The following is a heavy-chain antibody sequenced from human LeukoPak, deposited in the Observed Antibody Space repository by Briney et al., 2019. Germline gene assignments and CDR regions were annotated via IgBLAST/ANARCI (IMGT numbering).Heavy chain of an antibody. CDR2: ITGSGGST. Sequence: PGGSLRLSCAASGFTFSSYAMSWVRQAPGKGLEWVSVITGSGGSTYYADSVKDRFTISRDNSKNTLYLQMNSLRVDDTAVYYCARFLEWSRRFDYWGQGTLVTVSS. J-gene: IGHJ4*02. D-gene: IGHD3-3*01. CDR1: GFTFSSYA. CDR3: ARFLEWSRRFDY. V-gene: IGHV3-23*01.